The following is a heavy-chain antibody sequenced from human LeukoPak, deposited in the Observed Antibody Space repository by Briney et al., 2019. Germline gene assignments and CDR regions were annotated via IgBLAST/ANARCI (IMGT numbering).Heavy chain of an antibody. CDR1: GGSFSGHY. J-gene: IGHJ4*02. V-gene: IGHV4-34*01. Sequence: SETLSLTCAVYGGSFSGHYWSWIRQPPGKGLEWIGEINHSGSTNYNPSLESRVTISVDTSKNHFSLKLSSVTAADTAVYNCASGQYYDLWSGYYVDWGQGTLVTVSA. D-gene: IGHD3-3*01. CDR2: INHSGST. CDR3: ASGQYYDLWSGYYVD.